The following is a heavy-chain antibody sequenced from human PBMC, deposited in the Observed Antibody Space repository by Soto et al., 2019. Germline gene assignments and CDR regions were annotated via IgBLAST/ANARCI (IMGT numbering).Heavy chain of an antibody. D-gene: IGHD3-22*01. CDR1: GFTYINYG. J-gene: IGHJ5*02. Sequence: PGGSLRLSCAASGFTYINYGMHWVRQAPGKGLEWVAVISYDGSNKYYADSVKGRFTISRDNSKNTLYLQMNSLRAEDTAVYYCAKDNGYYDSSGYLNWFDPWGQGTLVTVSS. V-gene: IGHV3-30*18. CDR3: AKDNGYYDSSGYLNWFDP. CDR2: ISYDGSNK.